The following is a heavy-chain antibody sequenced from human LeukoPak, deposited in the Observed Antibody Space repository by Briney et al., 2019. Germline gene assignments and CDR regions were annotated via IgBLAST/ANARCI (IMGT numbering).Heavy chain of an antibody. J-gene: IGHJ4*02. V-gene: IGHV3-48*01. CDR3: AREGYSSGWYYFDY. D-gene: IGHD6-19*01. CDR1: GSTFSSYS. CDR2: ISSSSSTI. Sequence: GGSLRLSCAVSGSTFSSYSMNWVRQAPGKGLEWVSYISSSSSTIYYAGSVKGRFTISRDNAKNSLYLQMNSLRAEDMAVYYCAREGYSSGWYYFDYWGQGTLVTVSS.